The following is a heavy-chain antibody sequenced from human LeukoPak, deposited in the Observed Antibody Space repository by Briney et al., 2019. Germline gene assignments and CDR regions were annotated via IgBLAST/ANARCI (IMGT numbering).Heavy chain of an antibody. CDR3: ARLIAADPQLDY. J-gene: IGHJ4*02. V-gene: IGHV4-30-2*01. CDR2: IHQSGDT. D-gene: IGHD6-25*01. CDR1: GGSITSGGFC. Sequence: PSQTLSLTCTVSGGSITSGGFCWSWIRQPPGKGLEWLGYIHQSGDTYQNPSLRGRVTVSLDRSKNEFYLKLNSVTAADTAVYYCARLIAADPQLDYWGQGTLVTVSS.